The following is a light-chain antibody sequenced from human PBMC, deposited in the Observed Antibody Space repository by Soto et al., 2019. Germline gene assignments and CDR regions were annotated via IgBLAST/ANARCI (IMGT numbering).Light chain of an antibody. CDR3: QQRGSWPQYT. CDR1: QSVINY. Sequence: ENVLTHTPATLSLSPGERATLSCRASQSVINYLAWYQQKPGQAPRLLIYDTTNRATGIPARFSGSGSGTDFTLTISGLEPEDFAVYYCQQRGSWPQYTFGGGNKVDIK. J-gene: IGKJ4*01. CDR2: DTT. V-gene: IGKV3-11*01.